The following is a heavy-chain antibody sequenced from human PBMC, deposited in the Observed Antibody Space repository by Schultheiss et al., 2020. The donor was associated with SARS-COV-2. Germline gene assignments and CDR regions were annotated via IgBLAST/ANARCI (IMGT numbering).Heavy chain of an antibody. CDR3: ARGYDSSVDY. CDR1: GGSISSGDYY. Sequence: SETLSLTCTVSGGSISSGDYYWSWIRQPPGKGLEWIGEINHSGSTNYNPSLKSRVTISVDTSKNQFSLKLSSVTAADTAVYYCARGYDSSVDYWGQGTLVTVSS. CDR2: INHSGST. D-gene: IGHD3-22*01. V-gene: IGHV4-30-4*01. J-gene: IGHJ4*02.